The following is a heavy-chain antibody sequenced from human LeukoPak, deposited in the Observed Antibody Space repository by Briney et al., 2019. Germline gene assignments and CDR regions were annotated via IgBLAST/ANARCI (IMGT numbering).Heavy chain of an antibody. CDR1: GGSISSGGYY. J-gene: IGHJ5*02. CDR2: IYYSGST. D-gene: IGHD3-22*01. CDR3: ARDKNYYDSSGCNNWFDP. Sequence: SQTLSLTCTVSGGSISSGGYYWSWIRQHPGKGLEWIGYIYYSGSTYYNPSLKSRVTISVDTSKNQFSLKLSSVTAADTAVYYCARDKNYYDSSGCNNWFDPWGQGTLVTVSS. V-gene: IGHV4-31*03.